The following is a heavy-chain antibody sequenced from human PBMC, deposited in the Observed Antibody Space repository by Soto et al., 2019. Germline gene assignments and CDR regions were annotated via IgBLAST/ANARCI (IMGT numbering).Heavy chain of an antibody. D-gene: IGHD1-26*01. CDR3: ARDKQEGAAPVDY. J-gene: IGHJ4*02. CDR1: GFTFSSYS. V-gene: IGHV3-21*01. Sequence: GGSLRVSCAASGFTFSSYSMNWVRQAPGKGLEWVSSISSSSSYIYYADSVKGRFTISRDNAKNSLYLQMNSLRVEDTAVYYCARDKQEGAAPVDYWGQGTLVTVSS. CDR2: ISSSSSYI.